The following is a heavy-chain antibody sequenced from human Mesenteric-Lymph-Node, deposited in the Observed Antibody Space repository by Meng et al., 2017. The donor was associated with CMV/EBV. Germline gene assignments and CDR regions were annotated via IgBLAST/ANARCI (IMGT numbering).Heavy chain of an antibody. V-gene: IGHV1-46*01. CDR2: INPSGGST. D-gene: IGHD6-19*01. J-gene: IGHJ6*02. Sequence: ASVKVSCKASGYTFTSYYMHWVRQAPGQGLEWMGIINPSGGSTSYAQKFQGRVTMTRDTSTSTVYMELSSLRSEDTAVYYCARKELTVAGPNYYYYGMDVWGQGTTVTVSS. CDR3: ARKELTVAGPNYYYYGMDV. CDR1: GYTFTSYY.